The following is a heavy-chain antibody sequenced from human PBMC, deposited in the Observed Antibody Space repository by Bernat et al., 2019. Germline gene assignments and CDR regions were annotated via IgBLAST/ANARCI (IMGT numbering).Heavy chain of an antibody. J-gene: IGHJ3*02. CDR1: GYSFTSYW. V-gene: IGHV5-51*01. Sequence: EVQLVQSGAEVKKPGESLQISCKGSGYSFTSYWIGWVRQMPGKGLEWMGIIYLGDSDTRYSPSFQGQVTISADKSISTAYLQWSSLKASDTAMYYCARHHYDSSGYYHTYDAFDIWGQGTMVTVSS. CDR3: ARHHYDSSGYYHTYDAFDI. D-gene: IGHD3-22*01. CDR2: IYLGDSDT.